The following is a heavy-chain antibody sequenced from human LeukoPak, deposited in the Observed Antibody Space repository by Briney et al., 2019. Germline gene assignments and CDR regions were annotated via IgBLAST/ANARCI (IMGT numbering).Heavy chain of an antibody. CDR1: GYTFSDYS. CDR3: VSGNDPDYVWGTYRLDAFDI. D-gene: IGHD3-16*02. V-gene: IGHV3-21*01. J-gene: IGHJ3*02. CDR2: ISSSGTYI. Sequence: GGSLSLPCAASGYTFSDYSVNWVRQVPGKGLEWVSSISSSGTYIYYADSVKGRFTISRDNAKNSLFLQMNSLRAEDTAVYYCVSGNDPDYVWGTYRLDAFDIWGEGTLAIVSS.